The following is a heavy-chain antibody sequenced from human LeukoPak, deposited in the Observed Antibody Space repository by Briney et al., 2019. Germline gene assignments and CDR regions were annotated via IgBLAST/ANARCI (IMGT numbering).Heavy chain of an antibody. D-gene: IGHD3-22*01. V-gene: IGHV1-46*01. J-gene: IGHJ4*02. CDR1: GYTFTSYG. Sequence: AASVKVSCKASGYTFTSYGISWVRQAPGQGLEWMGIINPSGGSTSYAQKFQGRVTMTRDMSTSTVYMELSSLRSEDTAVYYCARGYDSSGYYLYWGQGTLVTVSS. CDR3: ARGYDSSGYYLY. CDR2: INPSGGST.